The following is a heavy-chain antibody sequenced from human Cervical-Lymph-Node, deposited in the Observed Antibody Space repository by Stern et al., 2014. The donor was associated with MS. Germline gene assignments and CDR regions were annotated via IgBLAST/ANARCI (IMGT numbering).Heavy chain of an antibody. CDR3: ARVLSLATSDS. CDR1: GYTFTTYY. D-gene: IGHD1-1*01. Sequence: QVQLVQSGAEIRKPGASVKISCEASGYTFTTYYIHWVRQAPGQGLEWVALVNPSGGKSTYDQRCQGRVTVTGDTSTSTVSLELTGLTSEDTAVYYCARVLSLATSDSWGQGTLVIVSS. J-gene: IGHJ4*02. V-gene: IGHV1-46*01. CDR2: VNPSGGKS.